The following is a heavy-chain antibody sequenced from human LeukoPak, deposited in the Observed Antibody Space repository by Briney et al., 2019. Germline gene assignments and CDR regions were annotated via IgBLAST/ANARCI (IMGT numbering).Heavy chain of an antibody. Sequence: GGSLRLSCSASGFTFSSYAMGWVRQAPVKGFEWVASISGSADITNYADSLKGRITISRDNSKNTLYLQMYSLRDEDTALYYCGKYLQPSGYPYALDMWGQGTMVTVSS. V-gene: IGHV3-23*01. CDR1: GFTFSSYA. D-gene: IGHD5-12*01. CDR2: ISGSADIT. CDR3: GKYLQPSGYPYALDM. J-gene: IGHJ3*02.